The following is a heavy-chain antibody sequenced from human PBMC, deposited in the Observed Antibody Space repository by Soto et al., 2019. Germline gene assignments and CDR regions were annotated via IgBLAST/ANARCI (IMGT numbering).Heavy chain of an antibody. J-gene: IGHJ5*02. V-gene: IGHV1-69*01. CDR2: IIPIFGTA. D-gene: IGHD6-19*01. Sequence: QVQLVQSGAEVKKPGYSVKVSCKASGVTFSSYAISWVRQAPGQGLEWMGGIIPIFGTANYAQKFQGRVTITEDESTSTAYIALSSLRAEDTAVYYCAIAVAGTGLFDPWGPGTLVTFSS. CDR3: AIAVAGTGLFDP. CDR1: GVTFSSYA.